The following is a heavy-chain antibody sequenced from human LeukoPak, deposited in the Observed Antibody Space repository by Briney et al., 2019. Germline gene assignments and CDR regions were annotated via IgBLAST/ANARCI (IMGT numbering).Heavy chain of an antibody. J-gene: IGHJ4*02. Sequence: ASAKVSCKVSGYTLTELSMHWVRQAPGKGLEWVGGFDPEDGETIYAQKFQGRVTMTEDTSTDTAYMELSSLRSEDTAVYYCATSPGIFGVVIIYFDYWGQGTLVTVSS. V-gene: IGHV1-24*01. CDR3: ATSPGIFGVVIIYFDY. D-gene: IGHD3-3*01. CDR2: FDPEDGET. CDR1: GYTLTELS.